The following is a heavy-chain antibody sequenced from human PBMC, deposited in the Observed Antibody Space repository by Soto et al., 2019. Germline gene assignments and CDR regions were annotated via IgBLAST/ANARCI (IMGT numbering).Heavy chain of an antibody. CDR1: GFTFNNAW. CDR3: NTGLSNGYYNFDY. CDR2: IKGEADGGTT. Sequence: HLVESGGGLVKPGGSLRLSCAASGFTFNNAWMSWVRQAPGKGLEWVGRIKGEADGGTTDYAAHVKGRITISRDNSKDTLYLQKNNLKTQDTAVYYGNTGLSNGYYNFDYWGQGTPVTVSS. J-gene: IGHJ4*02. D-gene: IGHD3-22*01. V-gene: IGHV3-15*01.